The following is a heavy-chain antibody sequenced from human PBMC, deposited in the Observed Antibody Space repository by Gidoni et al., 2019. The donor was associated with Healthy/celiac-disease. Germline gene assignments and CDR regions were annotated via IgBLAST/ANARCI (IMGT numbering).Heavy chain of an antibody. CDR3: ARVHAAAGTFFFDY. Sequence: QVQLVQSGAEVKKPGASVKVSCKASGYTFTGYYMHWVRQAPGQGLEWMGWINPNSGGTNDAQKFQGRVTMTRDTSISTAYMELSRLRSDDTAVYYCARVHAAAGTFFFDYWGQGTLVTVSS. CDR2: INPNSGGT. J-gene: IGHJ4*02. CDR1: GYTFTGYY. V-gene: IGHV1-2*02. D-gene: IGHD6-13*01.